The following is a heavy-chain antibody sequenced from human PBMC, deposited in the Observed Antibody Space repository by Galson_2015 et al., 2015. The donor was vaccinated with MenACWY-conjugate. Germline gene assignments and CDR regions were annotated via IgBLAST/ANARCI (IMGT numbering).Heavy chain of an antibody. CDR2: ISSNNRDT. Sequence: SLRLSCAASGFTFSAYYMSWIRHTPGKGLEWVSYISSNNRDTNYAESVRGRFTISRDNAKNLLYLQMNSLRAEDTAVYYCARGGVTILGVVLYGMDVWGQCTTFTVSS. CDR1: GFTFSAYY. CDR3: ARGGVTILGVVLYGMDV. V-gene: IGHV3-11*06. J-gene: IGHJ6*02. D-gene: IGHD3-3*01.